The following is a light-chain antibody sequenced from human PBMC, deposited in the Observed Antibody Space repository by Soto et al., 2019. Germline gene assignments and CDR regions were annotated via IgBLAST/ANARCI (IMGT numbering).Light chain of an antibody. CDR2: DAS. CDR1: QSVSNC. Sequence: DIQLTQSPSSLSASVGDRVTITCRASQSVSNCLAWYQQKPGKAPTLLIYDASTLQSGVPSRFSGSGSGTAFTLIISSLQPEDFAAYYCHHHDCCPCTFGQGTKVEIK. V-gene: IGKV1-9*01. CDR3: HHHDCCPCT. J-gene: IGKJ2*02.